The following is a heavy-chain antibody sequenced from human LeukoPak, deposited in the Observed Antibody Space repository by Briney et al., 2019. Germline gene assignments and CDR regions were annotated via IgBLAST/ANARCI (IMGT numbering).Heavy chain of an antibody. Sequence: ASVKVSCKASGYRFTDYYIHWVRQGPGQGHEWMGWIDPNTGATKYAQKFQGRVTMTRDTSISTGYMEVSRLTSDDTAIYYCARDLAYADDAQQYWGQGTLVTVSS. D-gene: IGHD4-17*01. CDR3: ARDLAYADDAQQY. CDR2: IDPNTGAT. CDR1: GYRFTDYY. V-gene: IGHV1-2*02. J-gene: IGHJ4*02.